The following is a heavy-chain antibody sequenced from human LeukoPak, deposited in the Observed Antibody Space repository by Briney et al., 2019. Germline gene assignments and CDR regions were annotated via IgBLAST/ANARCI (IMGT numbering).Heavy chain of an antibody. CDR3: ARASGPFDF. J-gene: IGHJ4*02. CDR2: INHSGST. CDR1: GGSFSGYY. D-gene: IGHD3-10*01. Sequence: SETLSLTCAVYGGSFSGYYWSWIRQPPGRGLEWIGEINHSGSTNYNPSLKSRVTISVDTSKNQFSLKLSSVTAADTGVYYCARASGPFDFWGQGTLLTVSS. V-gene: IGHV4-34*01.